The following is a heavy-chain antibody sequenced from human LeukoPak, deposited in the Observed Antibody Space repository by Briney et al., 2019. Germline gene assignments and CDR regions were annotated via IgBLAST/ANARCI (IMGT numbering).Heavy chain of an antibody. J-gene: IGHJ6*03. Sequence: GASVKGSCKASGGTFNNHAFTWVRQAPGQGLEWMGGIVPMFGTTNYAQKFQGRLTITADASTSTAYMELSSLRSEDTAVYYCASGPFLTFDHTPEGYYHYFMDVWGTGTTV. D-gene: IGHD1-14*01. V-gene: IGHV1-69*13. CDR3: ASGPFLTFDHTPEGYYHYFMDV. CDR2: IVPMFGTT. CDR1: GGTFNNHA.